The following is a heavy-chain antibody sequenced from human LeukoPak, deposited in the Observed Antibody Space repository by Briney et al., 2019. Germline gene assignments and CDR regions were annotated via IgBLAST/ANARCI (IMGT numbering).Heavy chain of an antibody. V-gene: IGHV1-69*13. J-gene: IGHJ4*02. Sequence: SVKVSCKASGGTFSSYAISWVRQAPGQGLEWMGGIIPIFGTANYAQKFQGRVTITADESTSTAYMELSSLRSEDTAVYYCASRYSSSWYNSDFDYWGQGTLVTVSS. CDR3: ASRYSSSWYNSDFDY. CDR1: GGTFSSYA. CDR2: IIPIFGTA. D-gene: IGHD6-13*01.